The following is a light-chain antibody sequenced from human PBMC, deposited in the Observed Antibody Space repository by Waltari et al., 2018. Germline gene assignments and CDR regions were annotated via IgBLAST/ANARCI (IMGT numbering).Light chain of an antibody. Sequence: QLVLTQSPSASASLGASVKLTCTLSSGHSSNVIAWLQPQPEDGPRYLMRVNSDGSHSRGDEIPGRFSGSSSGAERYLTIASLQSEDEADYYGQTGGHGTWVFGGGTKLTVL. CDR1: SGHSSNV. J-gene: IGLJ3*02. CDR2: VNSDGSH. CDR3: QTGGHGTWV. V-gene: IGLV4-69*01.